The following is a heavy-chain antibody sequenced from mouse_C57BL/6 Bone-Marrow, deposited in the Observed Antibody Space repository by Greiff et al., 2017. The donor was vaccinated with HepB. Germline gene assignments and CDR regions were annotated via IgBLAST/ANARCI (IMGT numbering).Heavy chain of an antibody. Sequence: VKLMESGAELARPGASVKLSCKASGYTFTSYGISWVKQRTGQGLEWIGEIYPRSGNTYYNEKFKGKATLTADKSSSTAYMELRSLTSEDSAVYLCARIPFYYDYRWFAYWGQGTLVTVSA. CDR2: IYPRSGNT. CDR3: ARIPFYYDYRWFAY. CDR1: GYTFTSYG. J-gene: IGHJ3*01. D-gene: IGHD2-4*01. V-gene: IGHV1-81*01.